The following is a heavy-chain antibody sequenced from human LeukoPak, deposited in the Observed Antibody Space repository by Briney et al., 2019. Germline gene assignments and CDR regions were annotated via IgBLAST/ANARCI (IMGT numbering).Heavy chain of an antibody. V-gene: IGHV4-34*01. J-gene: IGHJ4*02. CDR1: GGSFSGYY. D-gene: IGHD5-18*01. CDR2: INHSGST. CDR3: GRTTRLEYSYGTVIGY. Sequence: KSSETLSLTCAVYGGSFSGYYWSWIRQPPGKGLEWIGEINHSGSTNYNPSLKSRVTISVDTSKNQFSLKLSSVTAADTAVYYCGRTTRLEYSYGTVIGYWGKGTLVTVSS.